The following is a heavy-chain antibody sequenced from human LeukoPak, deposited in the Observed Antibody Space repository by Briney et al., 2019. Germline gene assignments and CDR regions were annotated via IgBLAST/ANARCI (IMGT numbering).Heavy chain of an antibody. CDR1: GFTFSRYW. Sequence: GGSLRLSCAASGFTFSRYWMTWVRQAPGKGLKWVASINEDGSGKHYVDSVKGRFTISRDNAQKLVYLEMNSLRAEDTAVYYCARAVTSTEGYWGQGTLVTVSS. CDR2: INEDGSGK. D-gene: IGHD4-17*01. V-gene: IGHV3-7*03. J-gene: IGHJ4*02. CDR3: ARAVTSTEGY.